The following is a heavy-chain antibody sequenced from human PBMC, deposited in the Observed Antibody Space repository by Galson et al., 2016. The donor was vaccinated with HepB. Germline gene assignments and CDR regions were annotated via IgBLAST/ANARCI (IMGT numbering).Heavy chain of an antibody. CDR1: GYTFSTFG. CDR2: SSADNADA. Sequence: SVKVSCKASGYTFSTFGISWVRQAPGQGLEWMGWSSADNADANYARYFQGRVTMTSDTSTATAYLEVTSLKSDDTAVYYCARGRIAVAGSEAYWGQGTLVTVSP. J-gene: IGHJ4*02. V-gene: IGHV1-18*01. CDR3: ARGRIAVAGSEAY. D-gene: IGHD6-19*01.